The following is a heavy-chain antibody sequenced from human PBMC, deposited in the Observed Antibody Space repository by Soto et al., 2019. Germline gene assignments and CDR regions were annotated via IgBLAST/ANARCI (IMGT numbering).Heavy chain of an antibody. J-gene: IGHJ5*02. CDR1: GYTFTSYG. V-gene: IGHV1-18*01. Sequence: ASVKFSCKASGYTFTSYGISWVRQAPGQGLEWMGWISAYNGNTNYAQKLQGRVTMTTDTSTSTAYMELRSLRSGDTAVYYCARPRLATGWFDPWGQGTLVTVSS. CDR3: ARPRLATGWFDP. CDR2: ISAYNGNT.